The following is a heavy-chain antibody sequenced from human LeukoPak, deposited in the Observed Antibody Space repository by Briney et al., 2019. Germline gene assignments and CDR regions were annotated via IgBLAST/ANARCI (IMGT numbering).Heavy chain of an antibody. J-gene: IGHJ4*02. Sequence: PSETLSLTCTVSGGSISSSSYYWVWLRPRTGQGLVWIVSIDDSGSTYYDPSLNRRVTISVDTSNNQFSLTLSSVNAPDTAGYYCARHEGWLGAPPLYYWGQGSPGTGSS. D-gene: IGHD1-26*01. CDR1: GGSISSSSYY. CDR2: IDDSGST. V-gene: IGHV4-39*01. CDR3: ARHEGWLGAPPLYY.